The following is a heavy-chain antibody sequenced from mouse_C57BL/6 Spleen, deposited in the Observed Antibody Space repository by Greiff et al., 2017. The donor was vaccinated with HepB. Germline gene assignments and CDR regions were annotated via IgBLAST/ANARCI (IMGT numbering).Heavy chain of an antibody. CDR3: AREATIVRRYYFDY. V-gene: IGHV5-4*01. CDR2: ISDGGSYT. D-gene: IGHD2-5*01. J-gene: IGHJ2*01. CDR1: GFTFSSYA. Sequence: DVKLVESGGGLVKPGGSLKLSCAASGFTFSSYAMSWVRQTPEKRLEWVATISDGGSYTYYPDNVKGRFTISRDNAKNNLYLQMSHLKSEDTAMYYCAREATIVRRYYFDYWGKGTTLTVSS.